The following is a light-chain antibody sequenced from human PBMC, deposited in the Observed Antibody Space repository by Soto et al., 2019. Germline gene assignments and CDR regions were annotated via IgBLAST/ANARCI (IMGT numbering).Light chain of an antibody. J-gene: IGKJ5*01. CDR3: QQYNNWPPIT. CDR1: QSVSNNY. CDR2: GAS. V-gene: IGKV3-20*01. Sequence: EIVLTQSPVTLSLSPGERATLSCRTSQSVSNNYLAWYQQKPGQAPRLLIYGASSRATGIPDRFSGSGSGTDFTLTISSLQSEDFAVYYCQQYNNWPPITFGQGTRLEIK.